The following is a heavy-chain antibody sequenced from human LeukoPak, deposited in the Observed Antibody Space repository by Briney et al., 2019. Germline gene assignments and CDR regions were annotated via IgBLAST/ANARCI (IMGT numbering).Heavy chain of an antibody. D-gene: IGHD2-21*02. V-gene: IGHV3-23*01. CDR3: AKDGGGGYCYLVY. Sequence: GGSLRLSCAASGFTFSTYAMSWVRQIPGKGLEWVSAISGSDDGTYYADSVKGRFTISRDNSKNTLFLQMNSLRAEDTAIYYCAKDGGGGYCYLVYWGQGALVTVSS. CDR2: ISGSDDGT. J-gene: IGHJ4*02. CDR1: GFTFSTYA.